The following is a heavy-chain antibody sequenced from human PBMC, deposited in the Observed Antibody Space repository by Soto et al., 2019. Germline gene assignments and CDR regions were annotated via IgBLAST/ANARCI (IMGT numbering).Heavy chain of an antibody. CDR1: GFTFSSYA. Sequence: EVQLLESGGGLVQPGGSLRLSCAASGFTFSSYAMSWVRQAPGKGLEWVSAISGSGGSTYYADSVKGRFTISRDNSKNTLNLQMNSLRVEDTAVYYCAKDAGGRWLQLGDWGQGTLVTVSS. J-gene: IGHJ4*02. D-gene: IGHD5-12*01. V-gene: IGHV3-23*01. CDR3: AKDAGGRWLQLGD. CDR2: ISGSGGST.